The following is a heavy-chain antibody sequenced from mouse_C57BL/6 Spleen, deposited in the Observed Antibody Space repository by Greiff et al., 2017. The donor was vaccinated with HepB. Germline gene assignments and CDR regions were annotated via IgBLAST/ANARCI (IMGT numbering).Heavy chain of an antibody. V-gene: IGHV14-2*01. CDR2: IDPEDGET. D-gene: IGHD1-1*01. J-gene: IGHJ4*01. CDR3: ARKEEITTVGYAMDY. CDR1: GFNIKDYY. Sequence: VQLKESGAELVKPGASVKLSCTASGFNIKDYYMHWVKQRTEQGLEWIGRIDPEDGETKYAPKFQGKATITADTSSNTAYLQLSSLTSEDTAVYYCARKEEITTVGYAMDYWGQGTSVTVSS.